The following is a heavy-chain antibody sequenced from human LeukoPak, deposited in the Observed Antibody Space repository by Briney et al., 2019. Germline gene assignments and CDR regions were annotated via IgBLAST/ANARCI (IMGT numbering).Heavy chain of an antibody. Sequence: PGGSLRLSCAASGFTFSNAWMSWVRQPPPPGQEWVGRIKSKTDGGTTYYAAPVKGRFPISRDHSKNTLYLQMNSLTTEDTAVYYCTTWELKYRQTVDYWGQGTLVTVSS. CDR1: GFTFSNAW. J-gene: IGHJ4*02. D-gene: IGHD1-26*01. CDR2: IKSKTDGGTT. CDR3: TTWELKYRQTVDY. V-gene: IGHV3-15*01.